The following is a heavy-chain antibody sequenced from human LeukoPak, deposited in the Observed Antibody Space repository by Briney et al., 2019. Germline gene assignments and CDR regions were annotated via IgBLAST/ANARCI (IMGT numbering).Heavy chain of an antibody. CDR2: ISGSGGST. Sequence: GWSLRLSCAASGLTFSSYAISWVRQAPAKGLEWVSVISGSGGSTYYADSVKGGFAISRDNSKHTLYLQVNNRRDEDTAVYNCSKVALWSSYWGDYCGQATLATVSS. CDR3: SKVALWSSYWGDY. J-gene: IGHJ4*02. CDR1: GLTFSSYA. V-gene: IGHV3-23*01. D-gene: IGHD3-3*01.